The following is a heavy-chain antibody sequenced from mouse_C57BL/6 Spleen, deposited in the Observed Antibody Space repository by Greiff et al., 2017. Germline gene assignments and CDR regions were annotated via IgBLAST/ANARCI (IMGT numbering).Heavy chain of an antibody. V-gene: IGHV1-81*01. J-gene: IGHJ2*01. Sequence: QVQLQQSGAELARPGASVKLSCTASGYNFTSYGISWVKQRTGQGLEWIGEIYPRSGNTYYNAKFKGKATLTADKSSSTAYMELRSLTSADSAVYFCGRREDDGGYYFDDWGQGTTLTVSS. CDR2: IYPRSGNT. CDR1: GYNFTSYG. CDR3: GRREDDGGYYFDD. D-gene: IGHD2-12*01.